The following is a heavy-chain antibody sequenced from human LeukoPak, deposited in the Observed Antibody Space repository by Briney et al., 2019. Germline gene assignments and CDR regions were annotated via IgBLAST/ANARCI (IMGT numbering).Heavy chain of an antibody. CDR1: EGTLSGYF. CDR2: ISIAGEI. J-gene: IGHJ3*01. Sequence: SETLSLTCAVYEGTLSGYFWSWVRQPPGKGLEWIGEISIAGEINYNPSLGSRATIAIDTTKNQFSLTLTSVIVADTALYYCVRQIGSGAFDLWGRDRVVIVSS. V-gene: IGHV4-34*01. D-gene: IGHD2-2*03. CDR3: VRQIGSGAFDL.